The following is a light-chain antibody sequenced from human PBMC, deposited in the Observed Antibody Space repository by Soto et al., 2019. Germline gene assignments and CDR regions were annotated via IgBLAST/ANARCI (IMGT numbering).Light chain of an antibody. Sequence: IVLTQSQGTLSLSPGDRATLSCRASQSVSSSDLAWYQQKPGQAPRLLIYGASTRATGIPDRFSGSGSGTDFTLTISRLEPEDFAVYYCQQYGGSPLYTFGQGTKLEIK. CDR2: GAS. CDR1: QSVSSSD. CDR3: QQYGGSPLYT. J-gene: IGKJ2*01. V-gene: IGKV3-20*01.